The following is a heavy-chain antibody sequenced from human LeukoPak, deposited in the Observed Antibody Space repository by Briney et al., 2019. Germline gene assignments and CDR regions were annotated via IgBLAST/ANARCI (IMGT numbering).Heavy chain of an antibody. J-gene: IGHJ4*02. V-gene: IGHV3-66*01. CDR1: GFTVSSNF. CDR2: IYSGGST. Sequence: GGSLRLSCAASGFTVSSNFMSWVRQAPGKGLEWVSVIYSGGSTYYADSVKGRFTISRDNSKNTLYLQMNSLRAEDTAVYYCAKDLRGDHENWNQYYFDYWGQGTLVTVSS. D-gene: IGHD1-1*01. CDR3: AKDLRGDHENWNQYYFDY.